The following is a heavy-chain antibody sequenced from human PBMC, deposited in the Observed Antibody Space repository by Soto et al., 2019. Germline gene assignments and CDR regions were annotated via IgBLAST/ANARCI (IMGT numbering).Heavy chain of an antibody. CDR3: ARELDGIDV. Sequence: GGSLRLSCAASGLTFSDYYMSWIRQAPGKGLEWVSYITHSGSYTKYADSVQGRFTISRDNAKNSLYLQMNSLRVEDTAVYYCARELDGIDVWGQGTTVTVSS. CDR1: GLTFSDYY. CDR2: ITHSGSYT. J-gene: IGHJ6*02. V-gene: IGHV3-11*05.